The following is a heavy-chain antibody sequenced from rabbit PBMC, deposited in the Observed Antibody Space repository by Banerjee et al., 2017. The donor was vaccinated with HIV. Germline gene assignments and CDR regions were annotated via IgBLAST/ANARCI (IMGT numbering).Heavy chain of an antibody. V-gene: IGHV1S45*01. D-gene: IGHD6-1*01. J-gene: IGHJ3*01. CDR1: GFSFSDKYV. Sequence: QEQLEESGGDLVKPGRSLTLTCTASGFSFSDKYVMCWVRQAPGKGLEWIGCINTSSGNTVYASWAKGRFTISKTSSTTVTLQMTSLTAADTATYFCGRDDTNGAGDAFKLWGQGTLVTVS. CDR3: GRDDTNGAGDAFKL. CDR2: INTSSGNT.